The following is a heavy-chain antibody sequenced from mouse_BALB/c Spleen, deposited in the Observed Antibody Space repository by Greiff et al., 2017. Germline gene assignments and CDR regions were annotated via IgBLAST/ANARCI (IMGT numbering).Heavy chain of an antibody. V-gene: IGHV5-12-2*01. CDR2: ISNGGGST. D-gene: IGHD2-1*01. J-gene: IGHJ4*01. Sequence: EVKVVESGGGLVQPGGSLKLSCAASGFTFSSYTMSWVRQTPEKRLEWVAYISNGGGSTYYPDTVKGRFTISRDNAKNTLYLQMSSLKSEDTAMYYCARPQYGNLHYYAMDYWGQGTSVTVSS. CDR1: GFTFSSYT. CDR3: ARPQYGNLHYYAMDY.